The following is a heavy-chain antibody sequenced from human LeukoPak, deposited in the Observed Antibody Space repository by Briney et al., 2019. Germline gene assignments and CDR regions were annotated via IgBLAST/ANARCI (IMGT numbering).Heavy chain of an antibody. CDR2: IETDGSST. CDR3: ARDRGSYYYMDV. J-gene: IGHJ6*03. V-gene: IGHV3-74*01. Sequence: GGSLRLSCAASGFTFSTYWMHWVRQAPGKGLMWVSRIETDGSSTTYADSVKGRFTISRDNAKNSLYLQMNSLRAEDTAVYYCARDRGSYYYMDVWGKGTTVTVSS. D-gene: IGHD1-26*01. CDR1: GFTFSTYW.